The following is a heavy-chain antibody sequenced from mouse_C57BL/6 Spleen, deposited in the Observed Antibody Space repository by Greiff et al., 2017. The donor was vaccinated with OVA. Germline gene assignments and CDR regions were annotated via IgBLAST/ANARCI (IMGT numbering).Heavy chain of an antibody. J-gene: IGHJ4*01. CDR2: IYPGDGDT. V-gene: IGHV1-80*01. CDR3: ARKITVVDDYYAMDY. CDR1: GYAFSSYW. D-gene: IGHD1-1*01. Sequence: VQLQQSGAELVKPGASVKISCKASGYAFSSYWMNWVKQRPGKGLEWIGQIYPGDGDTNYNGKFKGKATLTADKSSSTAYMQLSSLTAEDSAVYFCARKITVVDDYYAMDYWGQGTSVTVSS.